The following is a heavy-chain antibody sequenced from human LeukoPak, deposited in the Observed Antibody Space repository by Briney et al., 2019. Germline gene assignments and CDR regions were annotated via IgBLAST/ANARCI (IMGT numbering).Heavy chain of an antibody. J-gene: IGHJ4*02. V-gene: IGHV5-51*01. CDR1: GYSFTSYW. D-gene: IGHD1-26*01. CDR2: IYPGDSDT. Sequence: GESLKISCKGSGYSFTSYWIGWVRQMPGKGLEWMGIIYPGDSDTRYSPSFQGQVTISADKSISTAYLQWSSLKASDTAMYYCARTADPLSGSYYFDYWGQGTLVTVSS. CDR3: ARTADPLSGSYYFDY.